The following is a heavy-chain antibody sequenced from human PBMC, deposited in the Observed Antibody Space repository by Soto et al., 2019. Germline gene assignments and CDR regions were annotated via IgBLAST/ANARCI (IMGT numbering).Heavy chain of an antibody. D-gene: IGHD5-12*01. CDR2: IYYSGSA. Sequence: SETLSLTCTVSGGSISSSDYYWGWIRQPPGKGLEWIGNIYYSGSASYNPSLKSRVTISVDTSKNQFSLKLSSVTAADTAVYYCARGARWLQFVPDYWGQGTLVTVS. CDR1: GGSISSSDYY. J-gene: IGHJ4*02. CDR3: ARGARWLQFVPDY. V-gene: IGHV4-39*07.